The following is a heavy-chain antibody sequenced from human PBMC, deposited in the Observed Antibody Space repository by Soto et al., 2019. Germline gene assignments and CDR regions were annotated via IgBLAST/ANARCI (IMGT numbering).Heavy chain of an antibody. J-gene: IGHJ4*02. CDR3: ARWYGTTRLDC. CDR1: GGSMSTYF. D-gene: IGHD1-1*01. Sequence: SETLSLTCTVSGGSMSTYFWSWIRQPPGKGLEWIGYIYYSGSTDYNPSLKSRVTISVDSSKNQFSLRLSSVTAADTAVYYCARWYGTTRLDCWGQGTLVTVSS. V-gene: IGHV4-59*01. CDR2: IYYSGST.